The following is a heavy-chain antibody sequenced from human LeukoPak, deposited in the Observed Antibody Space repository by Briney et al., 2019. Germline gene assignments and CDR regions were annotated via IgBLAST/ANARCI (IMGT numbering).Heavy chain of an antibody. CDR2: INHSGST. J-gene: IGHJ4*02. Sequence: SETLSLTCAVYGGSFSGYYWSWIRQPPGKGLEWIGEINHSGSTNYNPSLKSRVTISVDTSKNQFSLKLSSATAADTAVYYCARERDDSSGYNDYWGQGTLVTVSS. V-gene: IGHV4-34*01. CDR3: ARERDDSSGYNDY. CDR1: GGSFSGYY. D-gene: IGHD3-22*01.